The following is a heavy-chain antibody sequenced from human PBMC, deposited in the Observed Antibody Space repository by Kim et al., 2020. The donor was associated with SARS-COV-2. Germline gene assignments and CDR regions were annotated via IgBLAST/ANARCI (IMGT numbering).Heavy chain of an antibody. CDR3: ARGTDDRPGTDL. Sequence: FSADSVQGRFAFSRDNSNNTFHLQMSSLRPEDTAVYYCARGTDDRPGTDLWGQGTLVTVSS. V-gene: IGHV3-30*09. J-gene: IGHJ5*02. D-gene: IGHD1-7*01.